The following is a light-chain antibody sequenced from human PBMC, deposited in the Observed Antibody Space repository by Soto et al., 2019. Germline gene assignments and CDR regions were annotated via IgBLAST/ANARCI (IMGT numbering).Light chain of an antibody. CDR2: SNN. J-gene: IGLJ1*01. CDR1: SSNIGSDY. CDR3: AAWDDSLSGYI. Sequence: QSVLTQPPSASGTLGQRVTISCSGSSSNIGSDYVYWYQQLPGTAPKLLIYSNNQRPSGVPDRFSGSKSGTSASLAISGLQSEDEADYYCAAWDDSLSGYIFGTGTKLTVL. V-gene: IGLV1-47*01.